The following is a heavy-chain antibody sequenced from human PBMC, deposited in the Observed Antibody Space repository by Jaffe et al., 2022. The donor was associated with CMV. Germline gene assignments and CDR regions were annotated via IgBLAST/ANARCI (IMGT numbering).Heavy chain of an antibody. V-gene: IGHV3-11*06. CDR3: ARDKGDDSLTGYPMGAAFDI. Sequence: QVQLVESGGGLVKPGGSLRLSCAASGFTFNDHYMSWIRQAPGKGLEWISYSSNSGGYTNYADSVKGRFTISRDNAKNSLYLQMNSLRAEDTAVYYCARDKGDDSLTGYPMGAAFDIWGQGTVVTVSS. J-gene: IGHJ3*02. CDR1: GFTFNDHY. CDR2: SSNSGGYT. D-gene: IGHD3-9*01.